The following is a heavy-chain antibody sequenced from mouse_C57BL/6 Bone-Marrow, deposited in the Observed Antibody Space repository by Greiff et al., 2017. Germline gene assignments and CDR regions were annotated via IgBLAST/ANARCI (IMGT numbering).Heavy chain of an antibody. V-gene: IGHV1-61*01. Sequence: QVQLQQPGAELVRPGSSVKLSCKASGYTFTSYWMDWVKQRPGQGLEWIGNIYPSDSETHYNQKFKDKATLTVDKSSSTAYMQLSSLTSEDSAVYYCARFRGWGFDYWGEGTTLTVSS. CDR1: GYTFTSYW. CDR2: IYPSDSET. CDR3: ARFRGWGFDY. D-gene: IGHD3-3*01. J-gene: IGHJ2*01.